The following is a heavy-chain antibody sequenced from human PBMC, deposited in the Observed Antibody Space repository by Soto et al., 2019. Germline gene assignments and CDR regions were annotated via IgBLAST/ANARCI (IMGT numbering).Heavy chain of an antibody. V-gene: IGHV4-59*01. J-gene: IGHJ6*03. D-gene: IGHD2-2*01. CDR1: GGSISSYY. Sequence: PSETLSLTCTVSGGSISSYYWSWIRQPPGKGLEWIGYIYYSGSTNYNPSLKSRVTISVDTSKNQFSLKLSSVTAADTAVYYCARGIRSTSNYYFYYMDVWGKGATVTVSS. CDR2: IYYSGST. CDR3: ARGIRSTSNYYFYYMDV.